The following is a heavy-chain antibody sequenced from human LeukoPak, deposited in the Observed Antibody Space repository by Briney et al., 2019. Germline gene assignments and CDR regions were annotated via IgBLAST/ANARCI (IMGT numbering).Heavy chain of an antibody. CDR2: IYYSGST. CDR1: GGSISSGDYY. D-gene: IGHD1-1*01. J-gene: IGHJ4*02. V-gene: IGHV4-30-4*08. CDR3: ARGGWNDGSDY. Sequence: SETLSLTCTVSGGSISSGDYYWSWIRQPPGKGLEWIGYIYYSGSTYYNPSLKSRVTISVDTSKNQFSLKLSSVTAADTAVYYCARGGWNDGSDYWGQGTLVTVSS.